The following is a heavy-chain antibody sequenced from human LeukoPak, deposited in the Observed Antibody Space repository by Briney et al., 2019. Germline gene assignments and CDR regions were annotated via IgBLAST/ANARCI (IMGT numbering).Heavy chain of an antibody. CDR3: ARDRQQHFQH. J-gene: IGHJ1*01. CDR2: ISAYNGNT. D-gene: IGHD6-13*01. V-gene: IGHV1-18*01. Sequence: ASVKVSCKASGYTFTSYGISWVRQAAGQGLEWMGWISAYNGNTNYAQKLQGRVTMTTHTPPSTAYMDLRSLRSDDTAVYYCARDRQQHFQHWGQGTLVTVSS. CDR1: GYTFTSYG.